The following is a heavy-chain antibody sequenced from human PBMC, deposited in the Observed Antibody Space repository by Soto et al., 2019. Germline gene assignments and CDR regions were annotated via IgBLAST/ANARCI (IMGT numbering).Heavy chain of an antibody. V-gene: IGHV3-48*03. D-gene: IGHD2-15*01. CDR3: AREVVVAAYFDY. Sequence: PGGSLRLSCAASGFTFSSYEMNWVRQAPGKGLEWVSYISSSGSTIYYADSVKGRFTISRDNAKNSLYLQMNSLRAEDTAVYYCAREVVVAAYFDYWGQGXLVTVSS. CDR2: ISSSGSTI. CDR1: GFTFSSYE. J-gene: IGHJ4*02.